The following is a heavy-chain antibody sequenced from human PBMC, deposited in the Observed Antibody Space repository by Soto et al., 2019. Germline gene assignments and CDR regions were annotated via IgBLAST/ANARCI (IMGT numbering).Heavy chain of an antibody. J-gene: IGHJ3*02. D-gene: IGHD2-21*02. V-gene: IGHV1-46*01. CDR2: INPSGGTT. CDR1: GYTFTSYY. Sequence: ASVKVSCKASGYTFTSYYMHWVRQAPGQGFEWMGIINPSGGTTTYAQKFQGRVTMTRDTSTSTVYMELSSLRSEDTAVYYCAKDSHIVMVTAIDAFDIWGQGTMVTVSS. CDR3: AKDSHIVMVTAIDAFDI.